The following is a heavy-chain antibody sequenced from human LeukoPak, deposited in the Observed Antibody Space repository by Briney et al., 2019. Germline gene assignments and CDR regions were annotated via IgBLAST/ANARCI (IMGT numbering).Heavy chain of an antibody. CDR2: IKSKTDGGTT. CDR1: GFTFSYAW. D-gene: IGHD5-18*01. V-gene: IGHV3-15*01. Sequence: GGSLRLSCAASGFTFSYAWMTWVRQAPGKGLEWVGRIKSKTDGGTTDYAAPVKGRFTISRDDSKNTLYLQMNSLKSEDTAVYHCATSSSHSYGYPGHYFDYWGQGTLVTASS. CDR3: ATSSSHSYGYPGHYFDY. J-gene: IGHJ4*02.